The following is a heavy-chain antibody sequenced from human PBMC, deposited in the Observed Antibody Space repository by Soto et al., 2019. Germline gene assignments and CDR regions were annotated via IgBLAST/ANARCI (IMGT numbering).Heavy chain of an antibody. V-gene: IGHV4-4*02. J-gene: IGHJ1*01. D-gene: IGHD3-22*01. CDR1: GDSISSRNW. CDR3: AGYDSSGYYLGFQH. CDR2: IYHSGST. Sequence: QVQLQESGPGLVKPSGTLSLTCAVSGDSISSRNWWTWVRQPPGKGLEWIGEIYHSGSTNYNPSLRSRVTISVDKSNTHFSLKLSSVTAADTAVYYCAGYDSSGYYLGFQHWGQGTLVTVSS.